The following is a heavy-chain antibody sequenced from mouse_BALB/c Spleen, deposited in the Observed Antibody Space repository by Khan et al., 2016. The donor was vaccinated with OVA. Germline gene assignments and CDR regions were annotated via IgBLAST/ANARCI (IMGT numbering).Heavy chain of an antibody. CDR3: AREVYGSNDAWFAY. Sequence: EVQLQESGGGLVMPGGSLKLSCAASGFTFSSYAMSWVRQTPEKRLEWVASISSGGTTYFPDSVRGRFTISRDNGRNILYLQMSSLRSEDTAMYYCAREVYGSNDAWFAYWGQGTLVTVSA. J-gene: IGHJ3*01. V-gene: IGHV5-6-5*01. CDR2: ISSGGTT. CDR1: GFTFSSYA. D-gene: IGHD1-1*01.